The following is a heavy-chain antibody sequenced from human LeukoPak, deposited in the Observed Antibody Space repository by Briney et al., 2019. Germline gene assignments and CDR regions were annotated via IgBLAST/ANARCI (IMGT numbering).Heavy chain of an antibody. D-gene: IGHD1-26*01. J-gene: IGHJ4*02. V-gene: IGHV4-39*01. CDR2: IYYSGST. CDR3: ARGDSLATESYYFDY. CDR1: GGSISSSSYY. Sequence: PSETLSLTCTVSGGSISSSSYYWGWIRQPPGKGLEWIGSIYYSGSTYYNPSLKSRVTISVDTSKNQFSLKLSSVTAADTAVYYCARGDSLATESYYFDYWGQGTLVTVSS.